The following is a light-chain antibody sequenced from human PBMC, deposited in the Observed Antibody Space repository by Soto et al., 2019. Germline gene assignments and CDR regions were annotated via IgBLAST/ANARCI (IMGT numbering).Light chain of an antibody. V-gene: IGKV1-5*01. CDR3: QQYDSYSRT. Sequence: DIQMTQSPSTLSASVGDRVTITFRASQSISRGLAWYQQKPGKAPKLLIYDASGLESGVPSRFSGSGSGTEFSLTISSLQPDDFATYYCQQYDSYSRTFGQGTKVDIK. J-gene: IGKJ1*01. CDR2: DAS. CDR1: QSISRG.